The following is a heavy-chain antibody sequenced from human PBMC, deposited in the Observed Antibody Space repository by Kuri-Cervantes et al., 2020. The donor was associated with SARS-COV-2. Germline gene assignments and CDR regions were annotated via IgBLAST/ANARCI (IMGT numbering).Heavy chain of an antibody. CDR2: VKTNSGNT. J-gene: IGHJ4*02. D-gene: IGHD3-3*01. CDR1: CYTFTSYG. CDR3: ARVKYYDFWSGYSDEGAFDY. Sequence: ASVKVSCKASCYTFTSYGISWVRQAPGQGLEWMGMVKTNSGNTLYAQMFQGRVTMTRDTSTSTAYMELSSLRSEDTAVYYCARVKYYDFWSGYSDEGAFDYWGQGTLVTVSS. V-gene: IGHV1-8*02.